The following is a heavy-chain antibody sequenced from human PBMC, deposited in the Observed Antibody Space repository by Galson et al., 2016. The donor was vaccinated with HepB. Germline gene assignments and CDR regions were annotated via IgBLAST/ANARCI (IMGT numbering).Heavy chain of an antibody. Sequence: SLRLSCAASGFTFSSYGMHWVRQAPGKGLEWVAVISSEGRHKYYADSVKGRFAISRDNSKNSLYLQMNSLRAEDTVVYYCAKGFRSRVMHVWGQGTTVTVFS. V-gene: IGHV3-30*18. D-gene: IGHD3-3*01. CDR3: AKGFRSRVMHV. J-gene: IGHJ6*02. CDR2: ISSEGRHK. CDR1: GFTFSSYG.